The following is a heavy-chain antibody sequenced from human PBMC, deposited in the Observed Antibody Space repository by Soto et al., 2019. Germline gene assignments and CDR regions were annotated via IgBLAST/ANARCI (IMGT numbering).Heavy chain of an antibody. CDR2: ISAYNGNT. D-gene: IGHD6-19*01. CDR3: ARSSSGPPPDAFDI. Sequence: QVQLVQSGAEVKKPGASVKVSCKASDYTFTNYGISWVRQAPGQGLEWMGWISAYNGNTNYAQKLQGRVTMTTDTSTSTAYMEMRSLRSDDTAVYYCARSSSGPPPDAFDIWGQGTMVTVSS. CDR1: DYTFTNYG. V-gene: IGHV1-18*01. J-gene: IGHJ3*02.